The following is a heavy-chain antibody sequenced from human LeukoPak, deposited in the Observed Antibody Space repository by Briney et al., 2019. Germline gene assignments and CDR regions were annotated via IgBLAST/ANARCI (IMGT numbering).Heavy chain of an antibody. CDR2: IYYSGST. CDR1: GGSISSSSYY. Sequence: SETLSLTCTVSGGSISSSSYYWGWIRQPPGKGLGWIGSIYYSGSTYYNPSLKSRVTISVDTSKNQSSLKLSSVTAADTAVYYCARLGPNYYDSSGYYYNYFDYWGQGTLVTVSS. V-gene: IGHV4-39*01. CDR3: ARLGPNYYDSSGYYYNYFDY. D-gene: IGHD3-22*01. J-gene: IGHJ4*02.